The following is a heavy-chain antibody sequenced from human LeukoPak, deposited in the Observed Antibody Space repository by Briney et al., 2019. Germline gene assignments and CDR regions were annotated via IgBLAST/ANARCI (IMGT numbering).Heavy chain of an antibody. CDR2: IIPIFGTA. D-gene: IGHD5-18*01. V-gene: IGHV1-69*13. Sequence: ASVKVSCKASGGTFSSYAISWVRQAPGQGLEWMGGIIPIFGTANYAQKFQGRVTITADESTSTAYMELSSLRSEDTAVYYCARSHVDTAKEYAFDIWGQGTMVTVSP. CDR1: GGTFSSYA. J-gene: IGHJ3*02. CDR3: ARSHVDTAKEYAFDI.